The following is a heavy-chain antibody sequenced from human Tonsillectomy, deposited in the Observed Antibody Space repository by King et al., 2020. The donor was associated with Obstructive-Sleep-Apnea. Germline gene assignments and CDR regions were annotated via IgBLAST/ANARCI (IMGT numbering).Heavy chain of an antibody. J-gene: IGHJ4*02. CDR3: SFCGSGTYPRVDY. CDR2: IKQDGIGK. V-gene: IGHV3-7*01. Sequence: VQLVESGGGLVQPGGSLRLSCVASGFTFSSYWMSWVRQAPGKGLEWVANIKQDGIGKFYVDSVKGRFTISRDNAKNSLYLQMNSLRAEDTAVYYCSFCGSGTYPRVDYWGQGTLVTVSS. CDR1: GFTFSSYW. D-gene: IGHD3-10*01.